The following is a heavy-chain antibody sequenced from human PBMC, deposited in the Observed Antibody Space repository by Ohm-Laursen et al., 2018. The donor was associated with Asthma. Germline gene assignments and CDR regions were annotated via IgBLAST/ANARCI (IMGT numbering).Heavy chain of an antibody. D-gene: IGHD6-13*01. CDR3: ARGPIGIAATNWFDP. V-gene: IGHV1-46*01. CDR2: INPSGGST. CDR1: GYTFTSYY. J-gene: IGHJ5*02. Sequence: GASVKVSCKASGYTFTSYYMHWVRQAPGQGLEWMGIINPSGGSTSYAQKFQGRVTMTRDTSTSTVYMELSSLRSEDTAVYYCARGPIGIAATNWFDPWGQGTLVTVSS.